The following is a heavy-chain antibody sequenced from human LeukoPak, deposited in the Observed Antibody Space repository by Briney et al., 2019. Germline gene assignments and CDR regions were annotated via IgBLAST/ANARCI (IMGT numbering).Heavy chain of an antibody. CDR2: IIPIFGTA. Sequence: SVKVSCKASGGTFSSYAISWVRQAPGQGLEWMGGIIPIFGTANYAQKFQGRVTITADESTSTAYMELSSLRSEDTAVYYCARPAVGGYYDSSGYHSPLDYWGQGTLVTVSS. J-gene: IGHJ4*02. D-gene: IGHD3-22*01. CDR1: GGTFSSYA. CDR3: ARPAVGGYYDSSGYHSPLDY. V-gene: IGHV1-69*13.